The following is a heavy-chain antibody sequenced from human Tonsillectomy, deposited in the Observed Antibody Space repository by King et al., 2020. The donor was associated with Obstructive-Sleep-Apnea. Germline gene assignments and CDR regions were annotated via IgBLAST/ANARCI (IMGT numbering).Heavy chain of an antibody. CDR2: ISWKSGSI. V-gene: IGHV3-9*01. J-gene: IGHJ4*02. D-gene: IGHD5-18*01. Sequence: DVQLVESGGGLVQPGRSLRLSCAASGFTFDDYAMHWVRQAQGKGLEWVSGISWKSGSIGYGDSVKGRFTIPRDNAKNSLYLQMNSLRAEDTALYYCAKDIEDVDTAMVFDYWGQGTLVTVSS. CDR1: GFTFDDYA. CDR3: AKDIEDVDTAMVFDY.